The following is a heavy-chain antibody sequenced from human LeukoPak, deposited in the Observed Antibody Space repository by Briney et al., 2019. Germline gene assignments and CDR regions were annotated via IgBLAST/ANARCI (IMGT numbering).Heavy chain of an antibody. Sequence: PSQTLSLTCTVSGGSISSGGYYWSWIRQHPGKGLEWIGYIYYSGSTYYNPSLKSRVTISVDTSKSQFSLKLSSVTAADTAVYYCARAPVDTAMVSGVYFDYWGQGTLVTVSS. D-gene: IGHD5-18*01. CDR1: GGSISSGGYY. J-gene: IGHJ4*02. CDR3: ARAPVDTAMVSGVYFDY. V-gene: IGHV4-31*03. CDR2: IYYSGST.